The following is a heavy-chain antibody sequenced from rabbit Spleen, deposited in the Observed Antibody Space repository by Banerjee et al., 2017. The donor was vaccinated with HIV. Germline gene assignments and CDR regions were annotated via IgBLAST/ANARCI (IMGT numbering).Heavy chain of an antibody. D-gene: IGHD4-1*01. CDR1: GFSFISSYD. CDR2: IYTGNGKN. CDR3: ARDDGSDWGVMNL. Sequence: QEQLVESGGGLVKPGASLTLTCTASGFSFISSYDMSWVRQAPGKGLEWIGFIYTGNGKNYYASWAKGRFTISKSSSTTVTLQLTSLTAADTATYFCARDDGSDWGVMNLWGPGDPRHRL. J-gene: IGHJ4*01. V-gene: IGHV1S45*01.